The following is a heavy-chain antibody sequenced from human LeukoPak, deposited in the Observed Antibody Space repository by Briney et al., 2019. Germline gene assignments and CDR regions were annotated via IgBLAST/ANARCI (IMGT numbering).Heavy chain of an antibody. CDR3: ARDGGYKSVSFDY. Sequence: GGSLRLSCAASGFTFSSYATHWVRQAPGKGLEWVAVISYDGSNKYYADSVKGRFTISRDNSKNTLYLQMNSLRAEDTAVYYCARDGGYKSVSFDYWGQGTLVSVSS. D-gene: IGHD3-22*01. CDR2: ISYDGSNK. V-gene: IGHV3-30*01. J-gene: IGHJ4*02. CDR1: GFTFSSYA.